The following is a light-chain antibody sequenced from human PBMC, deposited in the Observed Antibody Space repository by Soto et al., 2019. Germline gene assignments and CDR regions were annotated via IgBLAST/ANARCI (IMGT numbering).Light chain of an antibody. CDR1: QSVSSD. CDR2: GAS. Sequence: IGMTHSPATLSVSPWEIATHSCRASQSVSSDLAWYHQKPGQAPRLLIYGASTRATGIPARFSGSGSGTDFTLTISRLEPEDFAVYYCQQYDKWPPTFGGGTKVDIK. V-gene: IGKV3-15*01. J-gene: IGKJ4*01. CDR3: QQYDKWPPT.